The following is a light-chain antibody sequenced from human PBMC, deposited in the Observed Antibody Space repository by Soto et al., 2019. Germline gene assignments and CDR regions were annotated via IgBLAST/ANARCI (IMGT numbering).Light chain of an antibody. Sequence: QSVLTQPPSMSGAPGQRVTISCTGSSSNIGAGYDVHWYQQHPGTAPKLLIFDNNNRPSGVPDRFSGSKSDXXASLAITGLQAEDEADYYCQSFDTSLSGFVVFGGGTKLTVL. CDR2: DNN. CDR3: QSFDTSLSGFVV. J-gene: IGLJ2*01. CDR1: SSNIGAGYD. V-gene: IGLV1-40*01.